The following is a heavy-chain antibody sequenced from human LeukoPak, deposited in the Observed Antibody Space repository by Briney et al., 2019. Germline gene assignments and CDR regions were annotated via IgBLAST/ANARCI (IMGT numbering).Heavy chain of an antibody. V-gene: IGHV3-30*18. CDR1: GFTFSRCG. J-gene: IGHJ4*02. Sequence: GGSLRLSCAASGFTFSRCGMHWVRQAPGKGLEWLAVFSYDGINKHYRDSVKGRFTISRDNSKNTLSLQMSSLRPEDTGVYYCVKEADSGAYRTSDYWGQGTQVTVSS. D-gene: IGHD6-19*01. CDR3: VKEADSGAYRTSDY. CDR2: FSYDGINK.